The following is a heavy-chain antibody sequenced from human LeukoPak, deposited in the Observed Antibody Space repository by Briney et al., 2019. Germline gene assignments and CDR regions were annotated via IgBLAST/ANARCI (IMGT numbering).Heavy chain of an antibody. CDR1: GGSISSGDYY. CDR2: IYYSGST. J-gene: IGHJ4*02. CDR3: ARAEIDYGSGN. Sequence: SQTLSLTRTVSGGSISSGDYYWSWIRQPPGKGLEWIGYIYYSGSTYYNPSLKSRVTISVDTSKNQFSLKLSSVTAADTAVYYCARAEIDYGSGNWGQGTLVTVSS. V-gene: IGHV4-30-4*08. D-gene: IGHD4-17*01.